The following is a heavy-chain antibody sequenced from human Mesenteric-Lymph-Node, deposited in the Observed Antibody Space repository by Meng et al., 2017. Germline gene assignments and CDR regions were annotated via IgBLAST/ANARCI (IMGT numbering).Heavy chain of an antibody. D-gene: IGHD1-7*01. CDR1: GDSISSDIW. V-gene: IGHV4-4*02. J-gene: IGHJ4*02. CDR3: GRDQGRELINH. Sequence: VRRRGAVPGMVKPSGTLSLTCTVSGDSISSDIWWSWVRQPPGKGLEWIGEVYHRGDTNYNPSLKSRVDISVDKSKNQFYLSLFSVTAADTAVYYCGRDQGRELINHWGQGTLVTVSS. CDR2: VYHRGDT.